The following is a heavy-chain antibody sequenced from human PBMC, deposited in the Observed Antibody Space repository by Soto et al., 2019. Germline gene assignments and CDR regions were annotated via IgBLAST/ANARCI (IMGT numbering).Heavy chain of an antibody. V-gene: IGHV3-11*01. CDR2: ISSSGSTI. J-gene: IGHJ3*02. CDR1: GFTFSDYY. CDR3: ARDTNRYFAWLLLPKDAFDI. Sequence: QVQLVESGGGLVKPGGSLRLSCAASGFTFSDYYMSWIRQAPGKGLEWVSYISSSGSTIYYADSVKGRFTISRDNAKNSLYLQMNSLRAEDTAVYYCARDTNRYFAWLLLPKDAFDIWGQGTMVTVSS. D-gene: IGHD3-9*01.